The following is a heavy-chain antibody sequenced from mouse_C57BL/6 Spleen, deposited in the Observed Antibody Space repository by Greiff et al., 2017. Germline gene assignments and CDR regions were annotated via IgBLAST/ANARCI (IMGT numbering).Heavy chain of an antibody. Sequence: VQLQQSGPGLVKPSQSLSLTCSVTGYSITSGYYWNWIRQFPGNKLEWMGYISYDGSNNYNPSLKNRISITRDTSKNQFFLKLNSVTTEDTATYYCARRDYGGWFAYWGQGTLVTVSA. J-gene: IGHJ3*01. D-gene: IGHD2-4*01. V-gene: IGHV3-6*01. CDR1: GYSITSGYY. CDR2: ISYDGSN. CDR3: ARRDYGGWFAY.